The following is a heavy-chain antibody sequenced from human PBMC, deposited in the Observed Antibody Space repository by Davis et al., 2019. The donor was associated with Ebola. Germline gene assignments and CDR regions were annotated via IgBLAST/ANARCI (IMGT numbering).Heavy chain of an antibody. CDR1: GFTFSTYA. CDR3: AKVPYTTIIRVYFDY. Sequence: GESLKISCTASGFTFSTYALSWVRQAPGKGLEWVSSICGSPGTTYYADSVKGRFTISRDNSKNTLYLQMNSLRAEDTAVYYCAKVPYTTIIRVYFDYWGQGTLVTVSS. CDR2: ICGSPGTT. D-gene: IGHD3-16*01. J-gene: IGHJ4*02. V-gene: IGHV3-23*01.